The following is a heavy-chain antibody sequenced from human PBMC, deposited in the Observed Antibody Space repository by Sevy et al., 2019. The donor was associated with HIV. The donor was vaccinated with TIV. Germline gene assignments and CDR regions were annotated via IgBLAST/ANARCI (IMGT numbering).Heavy chain of an antibody. CDR3: AKAHADCSGGTCYTAHYYYDMDV. CDR1: GFAFSDYA. V-gene: IGHV3-30*18. CDR2: ISYAGDNK. J-gene: IGHJ6*02. D-gene: IGHD2-15*01. Sequence: GGSLRLSCAASGFAFSDYAMHWVRQAPGKGLEWVAAISYAGDNKYSQDSVKGRFTVPKDNSKNTLYLEMNSLRAEDTAVYYCAKAHADCSGGTCYTAHYYYDMDVWGRGATVTVSS.